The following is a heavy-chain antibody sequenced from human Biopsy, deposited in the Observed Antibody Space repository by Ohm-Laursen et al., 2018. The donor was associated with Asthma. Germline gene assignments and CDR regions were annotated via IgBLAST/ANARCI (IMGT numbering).Heavy chain of an antibody. CDR1: GYSLTDLS. V-gene: IGHV1-24*01. J-gene: IGHJ4*02. Sequence: ASVKVSCKISGYSLTDLSMHWVRQAPGQGLEWMGGHDHEEGGTVNAWRFQGRVTMTEDTSTDTAYMELSSLSSDDTAVYYCASDFPKDYVRYDFQFWGQGTLVTVSS. D-gene: IGHD4-17*01. CDR3: ASDFPKDYVRYDFQF. CDR2: HDHEEGGT.